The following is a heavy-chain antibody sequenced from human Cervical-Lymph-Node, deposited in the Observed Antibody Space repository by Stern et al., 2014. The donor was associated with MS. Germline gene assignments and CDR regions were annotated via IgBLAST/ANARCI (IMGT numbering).Heavy chain of an antibody. CDR3: AARANYYDSPGDWFDP. Sequence: MQLVESGPEVKKPGTSVKVSCKASGFTFTSSAVQWVRQARGQRLEWIGWNGVGSGNTNYGQKFQERDHITRAMSARQAYMEMSSLRSEYTAVYYCAARANYYDSPGDWFDPWGQGTLVTVSS. D-gene: IGHD3-22*01. CDR1: GFTFTSSA. J-gene: IGHJ5*02. V-gene: IGHV1-58*01. CDR2: NGVGSGNT.